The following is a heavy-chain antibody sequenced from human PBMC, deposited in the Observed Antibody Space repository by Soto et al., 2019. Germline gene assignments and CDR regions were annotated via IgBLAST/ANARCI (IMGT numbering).Heavy chain of an antibody. V-gene: IGHV1-8*01. CDR3: ARGIEYGGYSRWFDP. Sequence: QVQLVQSGAEVKKPGASVKVSCKASGYIFTNYDINWVRQATGQGLEYLGWINPNSGNTGYVQKFQGRVTMTRNTSINTAYMELNSLRSEDTAVYYCARGIEYGGYSRWFDPWGQGTLVTVSS. CDR1: GYIFTNYD. J-gene: IGHJ5*02. D-gene: IGHD4-17*01. CDR2: INPNSGNT.